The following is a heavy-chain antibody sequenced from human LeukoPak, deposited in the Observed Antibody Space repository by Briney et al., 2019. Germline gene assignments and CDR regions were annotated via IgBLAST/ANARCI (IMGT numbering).Heavy chain of an antibody. D-gene: IGHD1-7*01. J-gene: IGHJ4*02. V-gene: IGHV3-30*18. CDR3: AKGCSTGTTCYIIDY. CDR1: GVTLSSYG. CDR2: ISNGGSNQ. Sequence: GSSLRLSCAASGVTLSSYGMHWGRHAPGKGRGWVADISNGGSNQNYADSVKGRFTISGDNSKNTVYLQMSTLRAEDTALYYCAKGCSTGTTCYIIDYWGQGTLVTVSS.